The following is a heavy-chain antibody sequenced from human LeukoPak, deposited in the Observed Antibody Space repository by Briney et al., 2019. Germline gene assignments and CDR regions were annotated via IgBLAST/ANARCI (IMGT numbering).Heavy chain of an antibody. CDR2: ISAYNGNT. Sequence: GASVKVSCKASGYTFTSYGISWVRQAPGQGLEWMGWISAYNGNTNYAQKLQGRVTMTTDTSTSTAYMELRSLRSDDTAVYYCARGVTVTTWDPWFDTWGQGTLVTVSS. V-gene: IGHV1-18*01. J-gene: IGHJ5*02. D-gene: IGHD1-20*01. CDR3: ARGVTVTTWDPWFDT. CDR1: GYTFTSYG.